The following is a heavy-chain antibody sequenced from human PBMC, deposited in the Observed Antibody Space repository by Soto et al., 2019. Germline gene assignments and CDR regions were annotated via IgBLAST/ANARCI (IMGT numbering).Heavy chain of an antibody. CDR3: ARVLTGTSLFDY. D-gene: IGHD1-7*01. Sequence: SETLSLTGTVSVCSIIIDYGSWIRQPPVKGLEWIGYISYSGITNYNPSLKSLVTISVDTSKNQFSLKVSSVTAADTAVYDCARVLTGTSLFDYWGQGTLVTVSS. CDR2: ISYSGIT. CDR1: VCSIIIDY. J-gene: IGHJ4*02. V-gene: IGHV4-59*01.